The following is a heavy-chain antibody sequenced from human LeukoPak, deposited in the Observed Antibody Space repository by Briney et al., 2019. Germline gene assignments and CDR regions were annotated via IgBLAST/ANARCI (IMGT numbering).Heavy chain of an antibody. D-gene: IGHD6-19*01. J-gene: IGHJ5*02. Sequence: PGGSLRLSCAPSGVSLSNYALDWVRQAPGKGLEWVAAIPYDGSKTYYTDSVKGRFTISRDDPSDTLSLQMDSLRAEDTALYYCATSTTVAGTFWFDPRGQGTLVIVSS. CDR3: ATSTTVAGTFWFDP. CDR2: IPYDGSKT. V-gene: IGHV3-30*04. CDR1: GVSLSNYA.